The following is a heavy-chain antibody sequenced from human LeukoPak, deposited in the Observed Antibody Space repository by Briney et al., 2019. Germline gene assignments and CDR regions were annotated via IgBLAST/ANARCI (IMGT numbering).Heavy chain of an antibody. Sequence: GGSLRLSCAASGFTFSSHAMSWVRQAQGKGLERVSAISGSGGSTYYADSVKGRFTISRDNSKNTLYLQMNSLRAEDTAVYYCAKDRGWLEYYFDYWGQGTLVTVSS. V-gene: IGHV3-23*01. CDR1: GFTFSSHA. D-gene: IGHD5-18*01. CDR3: AKDRGWLEYYFDY. CDR2: ISGSGGST. J-gene: IGHJ4*02.